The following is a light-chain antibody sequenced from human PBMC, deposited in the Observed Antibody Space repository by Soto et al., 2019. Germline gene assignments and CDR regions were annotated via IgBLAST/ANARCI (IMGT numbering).Light chain of an antibody. CDR2: AAS. CDR1: QSIGFF. V-gene: IGKV1-39*01. J-gene: IGKJ3*01. Sequence: DIQMTQSPSSLSASVGDRVTITCRASQSIGFFLNWYHQKPGKAPKLLIYAASSLQSGVSSRFSGSGSGTDFTLTITSLQPEDFGTYYCQQSYGNPGFAPGTKVDIK. CDR3: QQSYGNPG.